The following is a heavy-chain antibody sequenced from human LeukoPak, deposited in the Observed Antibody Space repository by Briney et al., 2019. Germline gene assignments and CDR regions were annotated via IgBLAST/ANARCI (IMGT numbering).Heavy chain of an antibody. CDR3: AKGRGWEASYYYYYMDV. J-gene: IGHJ6*03. CDR1: GFTFSSYG. V-gene: IGHV3-30*02. CDR2: IRYDGSNK. Sequence: GGSLRLSCAASGFTFSSYGMHWVRQAPGKGLEWVAFIRYDGSNKYYTDSVKGRFTISRDNSKNTLYLQMNSLRAEDTAVYYCAKGRGWEASYYYYYMDVWGKGATVTISS. D-gene: IGHD1-26*01.